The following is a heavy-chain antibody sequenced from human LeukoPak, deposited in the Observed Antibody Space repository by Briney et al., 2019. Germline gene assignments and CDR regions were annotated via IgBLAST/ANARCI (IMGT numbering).Heavy chain of an antibody. CDR2: ITIDGSST. CDR3: TRDRFYAMDA. J-gene: IGHJ6*02. V-gene: IGHV3-74*03. CDR1: GVTSRNSW. Sequence: GGSLRLSCVASGVTSRNSWMHWVRQAPGKGLVWVSRITIDGSSTTYADSVKGRFTISRDSAKNTLYLQMDSLRVEDTAVYYCTRDRFYAMDAWGQGTTVTVS.